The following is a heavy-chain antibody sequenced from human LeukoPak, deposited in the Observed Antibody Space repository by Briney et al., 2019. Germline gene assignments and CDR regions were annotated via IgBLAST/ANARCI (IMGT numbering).Heavy chain of an antibody. V-gene: IGHV3-48*03. D-gene: IGHD6-25*01. Sequence: GGSLRLSCATSGFIFSSYEMNWVRQAPGKGLEWASYISSSGNTIYYAESVKGRFTISRDNAENSLYLQMNSLRVEDTAVYYCARGRRYWGQGTLVTVSS. CDR3: ARGRRY. CDR1: GFIFSSYE. CDR2: ISSSGNTI. J-gene: IGHJ4*02.